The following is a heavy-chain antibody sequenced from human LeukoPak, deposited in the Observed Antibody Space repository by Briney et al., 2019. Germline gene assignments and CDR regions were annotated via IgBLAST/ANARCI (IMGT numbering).Heavy chain of an antibody. V-gene: IGHV3-30*02. J-gene: IGHJ4*02. CDR1: GFTFSSYG. D-gene: IGHD5-24*01. CDR2: IRYDGSNK. Sequence: GGSLRLSCAASGFTFSSYGMHWVRQAPGKGLEWVAFIRYDGSNKYYADSVKGRFTISRDNSKNTLYLQMNSLRAEDTAVYYCAKARDGYNWVDFDYWGQGTLVTVSS. CDR3: AKARDGYNWVDFDY.